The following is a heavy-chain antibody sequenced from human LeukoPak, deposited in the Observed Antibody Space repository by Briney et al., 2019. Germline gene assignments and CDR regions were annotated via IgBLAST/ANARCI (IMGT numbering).Heavy chain of an antibody. V-gene: IGHV1-8*01. D-gene: IGHD7-27*01. CDR3: ARGPPNWGMVGY. Sequence: ASVKASCKASGYTFTSFDFNWVRQATGQGLEWMGWMKSNNGHTGYAQKFQGGVTMTRDTSISTAYMELSSLTFEDTAVYYCARGPPNWGMVGYWGQGTLVTVSS. CDR1: GYTFTSFD. J-gene: IGHJ4*02. CDR2: MKSNNGHT.